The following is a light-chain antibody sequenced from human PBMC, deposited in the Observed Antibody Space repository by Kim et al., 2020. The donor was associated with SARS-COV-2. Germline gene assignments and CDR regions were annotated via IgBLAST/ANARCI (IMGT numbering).Light chain of an antibody. CDR3: PHYGDSLFT. CDR2: APS. CDR1: LRISRAS. J-gene: IGKJ4*01. Sequence: SPGERATLSCRASLRISRASVSWYQQKPGQAPRLLLYAPSARAPRIPDRFSGSGSGPVFTLTIAGLEPVAFAVYYCPHYGDSLFTFGGGTQV. V-gene: IGKV3-20*01.